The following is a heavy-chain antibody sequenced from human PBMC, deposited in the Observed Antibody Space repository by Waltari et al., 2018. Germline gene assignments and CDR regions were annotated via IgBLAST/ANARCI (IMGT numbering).Heavy chain of an antibody. D-gene: IGHD6-13*01. Sequence: QVQLQESGPGLVKPSETLSLTCAVSGYSISSGYYWGWIRQPPGKGLEWIGSIYHSGSTYYNPSLKSRVTISVDTSKNQFSLKLSSVTAADTAVYYCARLSSSDAFDIWGQGTMVTVSS. V-gene: IGHV4-38-2*01. CDR2: IYHSGST. CDR3: ARLSSSDAFDI. J-gene: IGHJ3*02. CDR1: GYSISSGYY.